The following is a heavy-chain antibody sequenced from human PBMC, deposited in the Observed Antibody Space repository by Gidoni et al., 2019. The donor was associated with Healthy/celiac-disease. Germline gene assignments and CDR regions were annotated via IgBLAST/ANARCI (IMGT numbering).Heavy chain of an antibody. D-gene: IGHD3-22*01. J-gene: IGHJ4*02. CDR3: AKADSSGYYYLSY. CDR2: ISYDGSNK. V-gene: IGHV3-30*18. Sequence: QVQLVESGGGVVQPGRSLRLSCAASGFTFSSYGMHWVRQAPGKGLEWVAVISYDGSNKYYADSVKGRFTISRDNSKNTLYLQMNSLRAEDTAVYYCAKADSSGYYYLSYWGQGTLVTVSS. CDR1: GFTFSSYG.